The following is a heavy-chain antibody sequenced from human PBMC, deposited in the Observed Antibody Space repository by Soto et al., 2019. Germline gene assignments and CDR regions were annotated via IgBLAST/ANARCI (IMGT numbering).Heavy chain of an antibody. CDR2: ISGSGGST. D-gene: IGHD3-16*01. CDR3: AKEAAIIIGREYYFDY. J-gene: IGHJ4*02. V-gene: IGHV3-23*01. CDR1: GFTFSSYA. Sequence: EVQLLESGGGLVQPGGSLRLSCAASGFTFSSYAMSWVRQAPGKGLEWVSAISGSGGSTYYADSVKGRFTISRDNSKNTLYLQMNSLRAEETAVYYCAKEAAIIIGREYYFDYWGQGTLVTVSS.